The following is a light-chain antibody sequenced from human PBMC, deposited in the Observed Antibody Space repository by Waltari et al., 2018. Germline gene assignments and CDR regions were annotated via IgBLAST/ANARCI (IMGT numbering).Light chain of an antibody. V-gene: IGKV1-39*01. CDR3: QQLNSYPLT. J-gene: IGKJ4*01. CDR2: AAS. CDR1: RAITNY. Sequence: DIQMTQSPSSLSASVGDRVTITCRASRAITNYVNWYQQRPGLAPKLLIYAASTLQGGVPTRFSGSGSGTDFTLTISSLQIEDFATYYCQQLNSYPLTFGGGTKVEIK.